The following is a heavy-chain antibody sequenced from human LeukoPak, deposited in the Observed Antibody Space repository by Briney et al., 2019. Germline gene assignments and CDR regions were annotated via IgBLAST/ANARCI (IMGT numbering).Heavy chain of an antibody. J-gene: IGHJ6*02. V-gene: IGHV4-59*08. CDR2: IYYSGTT. CDR3: ARHSYNYYGLDV. CDR1: GGSISNYY. Sequence: SETLSLTCTVSGGSISNYYWSWIRQPAGKGLEWIGYIYYSGTTNYNPSLKSRVTMSVDTSNNHLSLRLTSVTAADTALYYCARHSYNYYGLDVWGQGTTITVSS.